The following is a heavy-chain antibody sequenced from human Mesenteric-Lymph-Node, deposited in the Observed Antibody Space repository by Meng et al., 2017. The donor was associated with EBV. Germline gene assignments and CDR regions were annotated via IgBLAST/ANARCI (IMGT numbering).Heavy chain of an antibody. CDR1: GDSVSSSSAA. J-gene: IGHJ2*01. V-gene: IGHV6-1*01. Sequence: QVQLQQSGPGLVKPPQTLSPPCVISGDSVSSSSAAWPWIRQSPSRGLEWLGRTYYRSKWYNDYAVFVKSRITINPDTSKNQFSLQLNSVTPEDTAVYYCARGATSVFDLWGRGTLVTVSS. CDR2: TYYRSKWYN. CDR3: ARGATSVFDL.